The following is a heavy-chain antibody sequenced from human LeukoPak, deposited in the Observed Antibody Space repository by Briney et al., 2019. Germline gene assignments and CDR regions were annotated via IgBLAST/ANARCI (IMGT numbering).Heavy chain of an antibody. J-gene: IGHJ4*02. V-gene: IGHV4-39*07. CDR1: GGSISSSTYY. CDR2: IYYTGST. D-gene: IGHD2-2*01. Sequence: SSETLSLTCTVSGGSISSSTYYWGWIRQPPGKGLEWIGRIYYTGSTYYNPSLKSRVTISVDTSKNQFSLKLSSVTAADTAVYYCAKGYCRGNSCYDDRGAFDYWGQGTLVTVSS. CDR3: AKGYCRGNSCYDDRGAFDY.